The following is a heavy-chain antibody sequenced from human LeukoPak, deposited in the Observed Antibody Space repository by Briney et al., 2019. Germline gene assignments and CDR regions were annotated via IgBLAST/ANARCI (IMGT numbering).Heavy chain of an antibody. V-gene: IGHV3-9*01. Sequence: PGGSLRLSCAASGFTFDDYAMHWVRQAPGKGLEWVSGISWNSGSIGYADSVKGRFTISRDNSKNTLYLQMNSLRAEDTAVYYCARAGDYYDSTYYFDYWGQGTLVTVSS. J-gene: IGHJ4*02. CDR2: ISWNSGSI. CDR3: ARAGDYYDSTYYFDY. D-gene: IGHD3-22*01. CDR1: GFTFDDYA.